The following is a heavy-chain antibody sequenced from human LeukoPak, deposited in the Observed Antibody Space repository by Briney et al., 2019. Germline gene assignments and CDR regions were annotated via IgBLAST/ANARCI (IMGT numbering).Heavy chain of an antibody. J-gene: IGHJ4*02. CDR2: IWYDGSNK. CDR1: GFTFSSYG. Sequence: PGGSLRLSCAASGFTFSSYGMHWVRQAPGKGLEWVAVIWYDGSNKYYADSVKGRFTISRDNSKNTLYLQMNSLRAEDTAVNYCARSSFIAAAGTNYFDYWGQGTLVTVSS. CDR3: ARSSFIAAAGTNYFDY. D-gene: IGHD6-13*01. V-gene: IGHV3-33*01.